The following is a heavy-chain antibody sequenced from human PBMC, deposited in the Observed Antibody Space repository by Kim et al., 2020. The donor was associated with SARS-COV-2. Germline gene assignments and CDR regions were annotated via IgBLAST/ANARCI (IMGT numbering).Heavy chain of an antibody. J-gene: IGHJ6*02. Sequence: SVKGRLTITRDNAKNSLYLQMNSLRAEETAVYYCAAPTGTTPDYYYGMDVWGQGTTVTVSS. V-gene: IGHV3-21*01. CDR3: AAPTGTTPDYYYGMDV. D-gene: IGHD1-1*01.